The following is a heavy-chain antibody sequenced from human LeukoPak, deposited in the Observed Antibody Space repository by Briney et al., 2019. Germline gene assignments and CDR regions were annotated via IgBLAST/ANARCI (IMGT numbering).Heavy chain of an antibody. J-gene: IGHJ4*02. D-gene: IGHD1-7*01. CDR1: GFTFDDYA. CDR2: ISWNSGSI. Sequence: PGGSLRLSCAASGFTFDDYAMHWVRQAPGKGLEWVSGISWNSGSIGYADSVKGRFTISRDNAKNSLYLQMNSLRAEDTAVYYCAKEKTTGTYYVDYWGQGTLVTVSS. CDR3: AKEKTTGTYYVDY. V-gene: IGHV3-9*01.